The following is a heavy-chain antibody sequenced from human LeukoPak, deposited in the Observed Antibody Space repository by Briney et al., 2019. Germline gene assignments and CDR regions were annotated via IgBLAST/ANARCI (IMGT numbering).Heavy chain of an antibody. CDR2: INCCSWFI. J-gene: IGHJ6*03. V-gene: IGHV3-21*01. CDR3: ARESYSYPYYYYYYMDV. Sequence: GGALRLSCAAPGFTFSSYSLKWVRQAPGKGVGWVSSINCCSWFIYYADSVKCRFTIFRDNTKNSLYLQMNSLRAEDTAVYYCARESYSYPYYYYYYMDVWGKGTTVTVSS. D-gene: IGHD5-18*01. CDR1: GFTFSSYS.